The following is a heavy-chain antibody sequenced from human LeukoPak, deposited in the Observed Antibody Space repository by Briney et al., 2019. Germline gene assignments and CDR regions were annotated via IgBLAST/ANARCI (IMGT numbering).Heavy chain of an antibody. V-gene: IGHV3-23*01. CDR2: ISGSGCST. CDR3: ARVGVVPPAVGWGPSEYYFDY. CDR1: GFTFSGFV. J-gene: IGHJ4*02. D-gene: IGHD2-2*01. Sequence: PGGSLRLSCAASGFTFSGFVISWVRQAPGKGPQWVADISGSGCSTYYADSVKGRFSVSRDNSKKSLYLQMNSLSAEDTAVYYCARVGVVPPAVGWGPSEYYFDYWGQGTLVTVSS.